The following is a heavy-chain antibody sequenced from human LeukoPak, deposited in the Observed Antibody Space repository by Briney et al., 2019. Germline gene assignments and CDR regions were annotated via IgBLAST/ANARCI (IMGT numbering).Heavy chain of an antibody. Sequence: GGSLRLSCAASGFTFSSYSMNWVRQAPGKGLEWVSSISSSSSYIYYADSVKGRFTISRDNAKNSLYLQMNSLRAEDTAVYYCARLGTVTTGEDYWGQGTLVTVSS. CDR3: ARLGTVTTGEDY. CDR1: GFTFSSYS. V-gene: IGHV3-21*01. J-gene: IGHJ4*02. CDR2: ISSSSSYI. D-gene: IGHD4-17*01.